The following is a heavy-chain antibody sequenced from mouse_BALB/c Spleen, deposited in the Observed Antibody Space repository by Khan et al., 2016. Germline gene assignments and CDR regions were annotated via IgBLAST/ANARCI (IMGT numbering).Heavy chain of an antibody. Sequence: EVELVESGGGLVQPGGSRKLSCAASGFTFSRFGMHWVRQAPEKGLEWVAYISSGSSTIYYADTLKGRFTISRDNPKNALFLQLTSLRSEDPAMCYCARWDYWGQGTTLTVSS. V-gene: IGHV5-17*02. CDR1: GFTFSRFG. CDR2: ISSGSSTI. CDR3: ARWDY. J-gene: IGHJ2*01.